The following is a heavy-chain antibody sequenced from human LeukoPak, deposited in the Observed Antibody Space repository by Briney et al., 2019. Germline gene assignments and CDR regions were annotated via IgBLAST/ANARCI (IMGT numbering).Heavy chain of an antibody. CDR2: INHSGST. CDR1: GGSFSGYY. D-gene: IGHD3-3*01. V-gene: IGHV4-34*01. CDR3: ARDITIPPYYYYMDV. J-gene: IGHJ6*03. Sequence: SETLSLTCAVYGGSFSGYYWSWIRQPPGKGLEWIGEINHSGSTNYNPSLKSRVTISVDTSKNQFSLKLSSVTAADTAVYYCARDITIPPYYYYMDVWGKGTTVTVSS.